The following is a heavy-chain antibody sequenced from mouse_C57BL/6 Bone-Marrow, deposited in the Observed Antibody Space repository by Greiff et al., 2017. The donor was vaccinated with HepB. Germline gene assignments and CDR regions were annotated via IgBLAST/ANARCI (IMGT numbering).Heavy chain of an antibody. V-gene: IGHV3-1*01. D-gene: IGHD2-4*01. Sequence: VQRVESGPGMVKPSQSLSLTCTVTGYSFTSGYDWHWIRHFPGNKLEWMGYISYSGSTNYNPSLKSRISITHDTSKNHFFLKLNSVTTEDTATYYCARDYDYGAMDYWGQGTSVTVSS. CDR3: ARDYDYGAMDY. CDR2: ISYSGST. J-gene: IGHJ4*01. CDR1: GYSFTSGYD.